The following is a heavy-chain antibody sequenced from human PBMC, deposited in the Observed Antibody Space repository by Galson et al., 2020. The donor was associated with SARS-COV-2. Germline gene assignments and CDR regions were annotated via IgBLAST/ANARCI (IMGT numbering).Heavy chain of an antibody. Sequence: GESLKISCVASGFTFSTYAMSWVRQAPGKGLEWVSAFSGSGGSTYYADSVKGRFTISRDNSKNTLYLQMNSLRAEDTAVYYCAKDLVGVYALEGGKDFDYWGQGTLVTVSS. V-gene: IGHV3-23*01. CDR1: GFTFSTYA. CDR2: FSGSGGST. J-gene: IGHJ4*02. CDR3: AKDLVGVYALEGGKDFDY. D-gene: IGHD2-8*01.